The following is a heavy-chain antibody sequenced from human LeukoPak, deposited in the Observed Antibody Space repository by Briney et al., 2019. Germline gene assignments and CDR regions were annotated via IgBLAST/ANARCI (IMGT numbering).Heavy chain of an antibody. CDR1: GGSFSGYY. CDR2: INHSGST. CDR3: ARPSGSYLFDY. J-gene: IGHJ4*02. V-gene: IGHV4-34*01. Sequence: SETLSLTCAVYGGSFSGYYRSWIRQPPGKGLEWIGEINHSGSTNYNPSLKSRVTISVDTSKNQFSLKLSSVTAADTAVYYCARPSGSYLFDYWGQGTLVTVSS. D-gene: IGHD1-26*01.